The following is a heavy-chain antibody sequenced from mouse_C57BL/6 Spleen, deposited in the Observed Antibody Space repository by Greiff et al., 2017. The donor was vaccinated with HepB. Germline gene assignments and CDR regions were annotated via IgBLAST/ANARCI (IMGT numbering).Heavy chain of an antibody. D-gene: IGHD1-1*01. CDR1: GYTFTSYW. V-gene: IGHV1-50*01. CDR3: ARRIYYYGSSFYAMDY. CDR2: IDPSDSYT. J-gene: IGHJ4*01. Sequence: QVQLQHPGAELVKPGASVKLSCKASGYTFTSYWMQWVKQRPGQGLEWIGEIDPSDSYTNYNQKFKGKATLTVDTSSSTAYMQLSSLTSEDSAVYYCARRIYYYGSSFYAMDYWGQGTSVTVSS.